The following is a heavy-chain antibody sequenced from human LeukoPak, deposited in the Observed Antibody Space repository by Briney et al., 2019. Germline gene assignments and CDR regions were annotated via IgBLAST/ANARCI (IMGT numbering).Heavy chain of an antibody. V-gene: IGHV5-51*01. CDR2: IYPGDSDI. CDR3: ARLAGQGVAYFDY. J-gene: IGHJ4*03. CDR1: GYTFTTHW. D-gene: IGHD2-15*01. Sequence: GESLKISCKGSGYTFTTHWIGWVRQMPGKGLEWMAIIYPGDSDIRYSPSFQGQVSISVDRSSNTAYLQWSSLEASDTAMYYCARLAGQGVAYFDYWGQGTTVTVSS.